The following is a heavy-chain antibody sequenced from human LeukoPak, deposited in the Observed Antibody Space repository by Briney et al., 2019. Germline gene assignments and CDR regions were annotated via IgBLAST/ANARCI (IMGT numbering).Heavy chain of an antibody. CDR2: INHSGST. J-gene: IGHJ4*02. Sequence: SETLSLTCAVYGGSFSGYYWSWIRQPPGKGLEWIGEINHSGSTNYNPSLKSRVTISVDTSKNQFSLKLSSVTAADTAVYYCARGPWGGYAPGYWGQGTLVTVSS. CDR3: ARGPWGGYAPGY. CDR1: GGSFSGYY. D-gene: IGHD5-12*01. V-gene: IGHV4-34*01.